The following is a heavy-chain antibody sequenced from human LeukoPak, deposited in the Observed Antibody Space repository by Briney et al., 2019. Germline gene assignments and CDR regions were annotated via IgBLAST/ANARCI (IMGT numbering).Heavy chain of an antibody. CDR2: ISGSGGST. J-gene: IGHJ4*02. CDR3: ARVVTGSGSYLDY. D-gene: IGHD3-10*01. Sequence: PGGSLRLSCAASGFTFSSYAMSWVRQAPGKGLEWVSAISGSGGSTYYADSVKGRFTISRDNSKNTLYLQMNSLRAEDTAVYYCARVVTGSGSYLDYWGQGTLVTVSS. V-gene: IGHV3-23*01. CDR1: GFTFSSYA.